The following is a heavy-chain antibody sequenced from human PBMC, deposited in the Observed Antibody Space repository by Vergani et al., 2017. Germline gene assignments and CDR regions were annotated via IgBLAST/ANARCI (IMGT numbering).Heavy chain of an antibody. Sequence: QVQLQESGPGLVKPSETLSLTCTVSGGSISSYYWSWIRQPPGKGLEWIGYIYYSGSTYYNPSLKSRVTISVDTSKNQFSLKLSSVTAADTAVYYCARGPMIVEAFDIWGQGTMVTVSS. V-gene: IGHV4-59*08. CDR2: IYYSGST. J-gene: IGHJ3*02. D-gene: IGHD3-22*01. CDR1: GGSISSYY. CDR3: ARGPMIVEAFDI.